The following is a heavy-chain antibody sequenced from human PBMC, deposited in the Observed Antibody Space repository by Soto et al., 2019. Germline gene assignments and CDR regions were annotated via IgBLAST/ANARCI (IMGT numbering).Heavy chain of an antibody. Sequence: EVQLVESGGGLVQPGGSLRLSCATSGFILSDCAMNWVRQAPGKGLWWVSYISSSSRVIDYADSVKGRFTVSRDNARNSLYLQMNSLRAEDTAVYYCAIDLSWGSNWYYYMDVWGKGTTVTVSS. D-gene: IGHD7-27*01. CDR3: AIDLSWGSNWYYYMDV. J-gene: IGHJ6*03. CDR1: GFILSDCA. V-gene: IGHV3-48*01. CDR2: ISSSSRVI.